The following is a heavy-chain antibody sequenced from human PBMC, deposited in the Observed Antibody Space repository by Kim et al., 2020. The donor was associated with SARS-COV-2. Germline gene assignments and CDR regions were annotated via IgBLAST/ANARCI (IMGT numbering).Heavy chain of an antibody. CDR3: ASRSDY. D-gene: IGHD6-6*01. J-gene: IGHJ4*01. CDR2: ISGSGDRT. Sequence: GGSLRLSCAASGFSFSNYAMSWVRQAPRRGLEWVSAISGSGDRTHYADSVKGRFSISRDNSKNTLYLHLNSLRVEDTAVYYCASRSDYWGQGTLVIVSS. V-gene: IGHV3-23*01. CDR1: GFSFSNYA.